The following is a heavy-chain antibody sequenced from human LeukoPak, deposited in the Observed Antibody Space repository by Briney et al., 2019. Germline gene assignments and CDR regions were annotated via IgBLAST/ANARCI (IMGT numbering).Heavy chain of an antibody. CDR2: IYYSGST. Sequence: SETLSLTCTVSGGSISSCYWSWIRQPPGKGLEWIGYIYYSGSTNYNPSLKSRVTISVDTSKNQFSLKLSSVTAADTAVYYCARASQYDSSGYYEGGPQYYFDYWGQGTLVTVSS. V-gene: IGHV4-59*01. CDR3: ARASQYDSSGYYEGGPQYYFDY. J-gene: IGHJ4*02. D-gene: IGHD3-22*01. CDR1: GGSISSCY.